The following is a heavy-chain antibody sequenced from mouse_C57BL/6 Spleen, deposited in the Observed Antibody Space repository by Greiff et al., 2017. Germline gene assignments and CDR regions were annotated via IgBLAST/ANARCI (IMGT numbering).Heavy chain of an antibody. J-gene: IGHJ3*01. Sequence: EVKLQESGPGMVKPSQSLSLTCTVTGYSITSGYDWHWIRHFPGNKLEWMGYISYSGSTNYNPSLKSRISITHDTSKNHFFLKLNSVTTEDTATYYCARSMIREAWFAYWGQGTLVTVSA. V-gene: IGHV3-1*01. CDR3: ARSMIREAWFAY. CDR1: GYSITSGYD. CDR2: ISYSGST. D-gene: IGHD2-4*01.